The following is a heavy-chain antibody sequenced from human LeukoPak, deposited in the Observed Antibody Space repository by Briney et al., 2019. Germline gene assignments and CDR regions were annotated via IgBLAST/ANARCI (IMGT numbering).Heavy chain of an antibody. CDR3: ARGPTVPGAKYYFDF. J-gene: IGHJ4*02. CDR2: TRSRIYGGAP. Sequence: GGSLRLSCLTSGFTFRDYGLGWVRQAPGMGLEWVSFTRSRIYGGAPEYAASVRGRFSVSRDDSESIAYLQMNNLKSEDTAVYYCARGPTVPGAKYYFDFWSPGTLVTVSS. V-gene: IGHV3-49*04. D-gene: IGHD2/OR15-2a*01. CDR1: GFTFRDYG.